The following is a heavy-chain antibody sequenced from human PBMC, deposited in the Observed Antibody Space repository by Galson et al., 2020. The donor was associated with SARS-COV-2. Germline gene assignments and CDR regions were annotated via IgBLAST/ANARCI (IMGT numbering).Heavy chain of an antibody. J-gene: IGHJ6*02. V-gene: IGHV2-70*11. CDR2: IDWDDDK. CDR1: GFSLSTSGMC. Sequence: ESGPTLVKPTQTLTLTCTFSGFSLSTSGMCVSWIRQPPGKALEWLARIDWDDDKYYSTSLKTRLTISKDTSKNQVVLTMTNMDPVDTATYYCARLYYDSLSGTEYGMDVWGQGTTVTVSS. D-gene: IGHD3-9*01. CDR3: ARLYYDSLSGTEYGMDV.